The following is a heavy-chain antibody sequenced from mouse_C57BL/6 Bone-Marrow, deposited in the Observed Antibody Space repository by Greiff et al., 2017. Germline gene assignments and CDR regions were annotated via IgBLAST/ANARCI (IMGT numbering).Heavy chain of an antibody. V-gene: IGHV1-47*01. Sequence: QVQLKESGAELVKPGASVKMSCKASGYTFPTYPIEWMKQNHGKSLEWIGNFHPYNDDTKYNEKFKGKATLTVEKSSSTVYLELSRLTSDDSAVYYCAIYDYDEGYFDYWGQGTTLTVSS. CDR1: GYTFPTYP. CDR2: FHPYNDDT. D-gene: IGHD2-4*01. J-gene: IGHJ2*01. CDR3: AIYDYDEGYFDY.